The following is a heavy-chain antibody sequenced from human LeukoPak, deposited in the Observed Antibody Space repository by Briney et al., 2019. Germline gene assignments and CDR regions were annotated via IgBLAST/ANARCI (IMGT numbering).Heavy chain of an antibody. V-gene: IGHV3-11*06. D-gene: IGHD5-12*01. CDR3: AMLGWATAPLDY. CDR2: ISSSSSYT. J-gene: IGHJ4*02. CDR1: GFTFSDYY. Sequence: PGGSLRLSCAASGFTFSDYYRSSIRQAPGKGLEWVSYISSSSSYTNYADSVKGRFTISRDNAKNSLYLQMNSLRAEDTALYNWAMLGWATAPLDYWGQGTLVTVSS.